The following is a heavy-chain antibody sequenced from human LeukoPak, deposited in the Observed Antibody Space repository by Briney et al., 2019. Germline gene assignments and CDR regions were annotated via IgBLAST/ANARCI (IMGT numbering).Heavy chain of an antibody. J-gene: IGHJ4*02. D-gene: IGHD3-10*01. CDR2: ISSSGSTI. CDR3: ARVPYYYGSGSYYNVEYYFDY. Sequence: GGSLRLSCAASGFTFSDYYMSWIRQAPGKGLEWVSYISSSGSTIYYADSVKGRFTISRDNAKNSLYLQMNSLRAEDTAVYYCARVPYYYGSGSYYNVEYYFDYWGQRTLVTVSS. V-gene: IGHV3-11*01. CDR1: GFTFSDYY.